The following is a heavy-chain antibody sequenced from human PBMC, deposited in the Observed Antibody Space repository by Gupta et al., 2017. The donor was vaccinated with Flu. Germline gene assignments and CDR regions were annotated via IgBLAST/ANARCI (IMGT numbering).Heavy chain of an antibody. D-gene: IGHD6-6*01. CDR3: ARDRLALYYYGMDV. V-gene: IGHV3-21*01. CDR1: GFTFSSYS. Sequence: EVQLVESGGGLVKPGGSLRPSCAASGFTFSSYSLNWVRQAPGKGLEWVSSISSSSSYIYYADSVKGRFTISRDNAKNSLYLQMNSLRAEDTAVYYCARDRLALYYYGMDVWGQGTTVTVSS. CDR2: ISSSSSYI. J-gene: IGHJ6*02.